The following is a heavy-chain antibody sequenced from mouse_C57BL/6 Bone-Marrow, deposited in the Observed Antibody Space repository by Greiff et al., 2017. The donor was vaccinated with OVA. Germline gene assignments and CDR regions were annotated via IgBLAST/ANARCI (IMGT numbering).Heavy chain of an antibody. CDR1: GFTFSSYG. D-gene: IGHD4-1*01. Sequence: EVKVVESGGDLVKPGGSLKLSCAASGFTFSSYGMSWVRQTPDKRLEWVATISSGGSYTYYPDSVKGRFTISRDNAKNTLYLQMSSLKCEDTAMYYCAREGLGQGYWGQGTLVTVSA. V-gene: IGHV5-6*01. CDR3: AREGLGQGY. J-gene: IGHJ3*01. CDR2: ISSGGSYT.